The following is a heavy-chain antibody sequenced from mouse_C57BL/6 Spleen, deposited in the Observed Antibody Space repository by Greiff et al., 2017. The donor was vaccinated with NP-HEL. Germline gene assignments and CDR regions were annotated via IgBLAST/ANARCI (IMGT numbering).Heavy chain of an antibody. CDR1: GYSFTDYN. Sequence: VQLKESGPELVKPGASVQISCKASGYSFTDYNMNWVKQSNGKSLEWIGVINPNSGTTSSNQKFSGKTTLTVDQSSSTAYMQLNSLTSEDSAVYYCARRDYGSSYGNYFDYWGQGTTRTVSS. V-gene: IGHV1-39*01. J-gene: IGHJ2*01. CDR3: ARRDYGSSYGNYFDY. CDR2: INPNSGTT. D-gene: IGHD1-1*01.